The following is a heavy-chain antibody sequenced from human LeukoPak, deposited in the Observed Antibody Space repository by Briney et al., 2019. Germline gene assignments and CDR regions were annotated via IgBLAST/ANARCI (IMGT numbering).Heavy chain of an antibody. D-gene: IGHD6-6*01. CDR1: GFTFNNYG. CDR3: AKSLYSSSPQTPLDDY. CDR2: IRYDGSNK. Sequence: GGSLRLSCAASGFTFNNYGMHWVRQAPGKGLEWVAFIRYDGSNKYYADSVKGRFTISRDNSKNTLYLQMNSLRAEDTAVYYCAKSLYSSSPQTPLDDYWGQGTLVTVSS. V-gene: IGHV3-30*02. J-gene: IGHJ4*02.